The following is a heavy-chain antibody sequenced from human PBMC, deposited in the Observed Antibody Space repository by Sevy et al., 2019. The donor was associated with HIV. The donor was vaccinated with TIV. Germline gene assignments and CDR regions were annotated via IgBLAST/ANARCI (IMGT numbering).Heavy chain of an antibody. V-gene: IGHV3-30-3*01. Sequence: GGSLRLSCAASGFAFTNYYAMHWVRQAPGKGLEWVALISYDGSDKYYADSVKGRFTISRDNSKNTLYLQMNNLRAEDTAIYYCAKDFYPNWFSGSWFDFWGHGTLVTVSS. J-gene: IGHJ5*01. CDR1: GFAFTNYYA. CDR3: AKDFYPNWFSGSWFDF. CDR2: ISYDGSDK. D-gene: IGHD6-25*01.